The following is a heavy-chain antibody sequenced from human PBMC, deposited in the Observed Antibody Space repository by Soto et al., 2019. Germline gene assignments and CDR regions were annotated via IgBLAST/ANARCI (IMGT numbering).Heavy chain of an antibody. Sequence: SEALSLTCTVSGGSISSYYWTWIRQPPGKGLEWIGYIYYSGSTNYNPSLKSRVTISVDTSKNQFSLRLSSVTAADTAVYYCARGDNHRWYDYWGQGTLVT. CDR2: IYYSGST. CDR1: GGSISSYY. J-gene: IGHJ4*02. V-gene: IGHV4-59*01. CDR3: ARGDNHRWYDY. D-gene: IGHD6-13*01.